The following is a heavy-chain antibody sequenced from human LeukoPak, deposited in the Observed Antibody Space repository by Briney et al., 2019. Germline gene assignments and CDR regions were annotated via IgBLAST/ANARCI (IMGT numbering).Heavy chain of an antibody. J-gene: IGHJ3*02. CDR3: ARVKGLSYCSSTSCLGDAFDI. Sequence: ASVKVSCKASGYTFTSYYMHWVRQAPGQGLEWMGIINPSGGSTSYAQKFQGRVTMTRDTFTSTVYMELSSLRSEDTAVYYCARVKGLSYCSSTSCLGDAFDIWGQGTMVTVSS. CDR1: GYTFTSYY. D-gene: IGHD2-2*01. V-gene: IGHV1-46*03. CDR2: INPSGGST.